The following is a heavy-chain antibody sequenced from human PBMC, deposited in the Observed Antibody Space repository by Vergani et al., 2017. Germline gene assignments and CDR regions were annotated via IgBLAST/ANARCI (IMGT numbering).Heavy chain of an antibody. CDR1: GFTSAGYA. CDR2: ISWNCNSI. D-gene: IGHD3-10*01. CDR3: AKDLGTPSGGGWFDP. V-gene: IGHV3-9*02. J-gene: IGHJ5*02. Sequence: EVQLEESGGGLVLPGRSLRLSCVASGFTSAGYAMHWVRQAPGKGLEWGSGISWNCNSIGYADSVKGRFTISRDNAKNSLYLQMNSLRAEDTALYYCAKDLGTPSGGGWFDPWGQGTLVTVSS.